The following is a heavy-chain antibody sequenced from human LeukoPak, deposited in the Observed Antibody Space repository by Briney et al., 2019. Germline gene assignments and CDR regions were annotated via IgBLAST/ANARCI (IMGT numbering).Heavy chain of an antibody. Sequence: ASVKVSCEASGYTLSDYYIYWVRQAPGQGLEWLGWLNPHSGGTNYAQNFQGRVTMTRDTSISTAYMELSRLRSDDTAVYYCARPFIETPSLGALDYWGQGTLVTVSS. CDR1: GYTLSDYY. CDR2: LNPHSGGT. V-gene: IGHV1-2*02. CDR3: ARPFIETPSLGALDY. J-gene: IGHJ4*02. D-gene: IGHD4-23*01.